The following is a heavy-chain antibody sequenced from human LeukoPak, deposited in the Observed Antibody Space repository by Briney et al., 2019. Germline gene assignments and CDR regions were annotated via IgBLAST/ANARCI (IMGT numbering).Heavy chain of an antibody. CDR2: ISGSGGST. J-gene: IGHJ4*02. Sequence: PGGSLRLSCAASGFTFSSYAMSWVRQAPGKGLEWVSAISGSGGSTYYADSVKGRFTISRDNTKNTLYLQMNSLRAEDTAVYYCAKDGYSSGWYDYWGQGTLVTVSS. CDR3: AKDGYSSGWYDY. D-gene: IGHD6-19*01. V-gene: IGHV3-23*01. CDR1: GFTFSSYA.